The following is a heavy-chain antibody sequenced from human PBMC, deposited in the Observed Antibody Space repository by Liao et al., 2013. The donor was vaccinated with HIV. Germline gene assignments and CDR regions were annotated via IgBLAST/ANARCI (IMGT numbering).Heavy chain of an antibody. CDR1: GGSISNHY. Sequence: QVQLQESGPGLVKPSETLSLTCTVSGGSISNHYCNWIRQSPGKRLEWIGYISYTGSTNYNPSLESRVTISVDTSKNQFSLNLISVTAADTAVYYCARGGRYSYGYLMGEDDALHIWGQGTMVTVSS. CDR2: ISYTGST. J-gene: IGHJ3*02. D-gene: IGHD5-18*01. V-gene: IGHV4-59*11. CDR3: ARGGRYSYGYLMGEDDALHI.